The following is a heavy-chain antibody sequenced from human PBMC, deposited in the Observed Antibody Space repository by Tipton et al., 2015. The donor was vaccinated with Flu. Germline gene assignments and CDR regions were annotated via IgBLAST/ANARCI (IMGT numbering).Heavy chain of an antibody. D-gene: IGHD5-24*01. Sequence: GSLRLSCAASGFTFSSYSMNWVRQAPGKGLEWVPSISSSSSYIYYADSVKGRFTISRDNAKNSLYLQMNSLRAEDTAVYYCARARRDGYNLFAFDIWGQGTMVTVSS. CDR2: ISSSSSYI. J-gene: IGHJ3*02. CDR1: GFTFSSYS. V-gene: IGHV3-21*01. CDR3: ARARRDGYNLFAFDI.